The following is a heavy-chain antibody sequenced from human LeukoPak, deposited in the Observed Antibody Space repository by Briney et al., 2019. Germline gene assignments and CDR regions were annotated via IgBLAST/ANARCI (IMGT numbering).Heavy chain of an antibody. Sequence: ASVKVSCAASGYTFTSYDINWVRQATGQGLEWMGWMNPNSGNTGYAQKFQGRVTMTRNTSISTAYMELSSLRSEDTAVYYCARGTYYDFWSGYYTNNQFDYWGQGTLVTVSS. CDR1: GYTFTSYD. J-gene: IGHJ4*02. V-gene: IGHV1-8*01. CDR2: MNPNSGNT. CDR3: ARGTYYDFWSGYYTNNQFDY. D-gene: IGHD3-3*01.